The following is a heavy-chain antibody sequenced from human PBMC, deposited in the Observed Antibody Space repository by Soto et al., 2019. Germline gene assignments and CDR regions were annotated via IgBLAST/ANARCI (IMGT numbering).Heavy chain of an antibody. CDR2: ISSDGSIK. V-gene: IGHV3-30-3*01. J-gene: IGHJ4*02. CDR1: GLTFTSYA. CDR3: AREIGTCGGLDS. D-gene: IGHD2-21*01. Sequence: QVQLVESGGGGVQPGRSVRLSCAASGLTFTSYAVQGVRQAPGMGLARVAVISSDGSIKYYADSVKGRFTISRDNSKNTLYLQMSGLRGEDTALYYCAREIGTCGGLDSWGQGTLVPVSS.